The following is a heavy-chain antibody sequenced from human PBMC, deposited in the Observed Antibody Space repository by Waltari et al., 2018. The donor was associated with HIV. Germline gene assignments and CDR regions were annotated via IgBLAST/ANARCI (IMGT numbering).Heavy chain of an antibody. Sequence: EVQLVESGGGLVQPGGSLRLSCAASGFTFSSYWMSWVRQAPEKGLEWVANIKQDGSEKYYVDSVKGRFTISRDIAKNSLYLQMNSLRAEDTAVYHCARGGGLNLDYWGQGTLVTVSS. J-gene: IGHJ4*02. CDR2: IKQDGSEK. CDR1: GFTFSSYW. D-gene: IGHD3-16*01. CDR3: ARGGGLNLDY. V-gene: IGHV3-7*01.